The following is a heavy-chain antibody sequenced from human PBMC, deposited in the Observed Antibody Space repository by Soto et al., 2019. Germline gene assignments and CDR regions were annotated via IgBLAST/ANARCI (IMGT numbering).Heavy chain of an antibody. Sequence: PGGSLRLSCAASGFIFTDYYMSWIRQAPGKGLEWLAYISRDGNDIFYADSVDGRFTISRDNAKNSLFLQMDDLRVEDTGMYFCARGEEMSMLTTWFDPWGQGILVTVSS. CDR1: GFIFTDYY. J-gene: IGHJ5*02. CDR2: ISRDGNDI. V-gene: IGHV3-11*01. CDR3: ARGEEMSMLTTWFDP. D-gene: IGHD3-16*01.